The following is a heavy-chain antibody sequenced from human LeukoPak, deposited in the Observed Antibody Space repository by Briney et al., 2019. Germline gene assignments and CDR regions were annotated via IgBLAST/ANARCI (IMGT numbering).Heavy chain of an antibody. V-gene: IGHV3-11*03. CDR1: GFTFSDFD. Sequence: GGSLRLSCAASGFTFSDFDMSWIRQAPGKGLEWVSYISTSSIYTNYADFVKGRFTISRDNAQNSVYLQMNSLRTEDTAIYYCARKTGMTGEAFEYWGQGTLVTVSS. CDR2: ISTSSIYT. D-gene: IGHD1-1*01. J-gene: IGHJ4*02. CDR3: ARKTGMTGEAFEY.